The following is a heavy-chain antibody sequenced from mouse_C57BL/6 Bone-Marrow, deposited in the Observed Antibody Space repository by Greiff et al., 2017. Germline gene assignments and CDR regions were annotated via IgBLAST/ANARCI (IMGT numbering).Heavy chain of an antibody. J-gene: IGHJ1*03. Sequence: EVMLVESGGDLVKPGGSLKLSCAASGFTFSSYGMSWVRQTPDKRLEWVATISSGGSYTYYPDSVKGRFTISRDNAKNTLYLQMSSLKSEDTAMYYCARLGFYYYGSRYFDVWGTGTTVTVSS. V-gene: IGHV5-6*01. CDR1: GFTFSSYG. CDR2: ISSGGSYT. CDR3: ARLGFYYYGSRYFDV. D-gene: IGHD1-1*01.